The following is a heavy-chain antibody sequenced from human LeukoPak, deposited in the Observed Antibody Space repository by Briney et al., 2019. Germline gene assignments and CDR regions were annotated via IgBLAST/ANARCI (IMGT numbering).Heavy chain of an antibody. J-gene: IGHJ3*02. Sequence: GGSPRLSCAASRFTFSSYEMNWVRQAPGKGLEWVSYISGSGIKHYADSVKGRFTISRDNAKNSLYLQMNSLRVEDTAVYYCAREDTGVAFDIWGQGTTVTV. CDR3: AREDTGVAFDI. CDR1: RFTFSSYE. V-gene: IGHV3-48*03. CDR2: ISGSGIK. D-gene: IGHD2-8*01.